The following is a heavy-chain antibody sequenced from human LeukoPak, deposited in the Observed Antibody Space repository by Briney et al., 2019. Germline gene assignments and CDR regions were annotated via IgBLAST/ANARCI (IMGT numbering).Heavy chain of an antibody. Sequence: GGSLRLSCAASGFTFSNYAMTWVRQAPGKGLEWVAFIRYDGSNKYYADSVKGRFTISRDNSKNTLYLQMNSLRAEDTAVYYCAKDLYPDYFNYGMDVWGQGTTVTVSS. CDR3: AKDLYPDYFNYGMDV. D-gene: IGHD2/OR15-2a*01. CDR2: IRYDGSNK. J-gene: IGHJ6*02. CDR1: GFTFSNYA. V-gene: IGHV3-30*02.